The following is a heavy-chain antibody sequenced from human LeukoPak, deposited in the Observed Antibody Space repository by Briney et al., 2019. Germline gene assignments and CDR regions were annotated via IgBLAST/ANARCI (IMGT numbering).Heavy chain of an antibody. CDR1: GFTFSSYS. CDR2: ISSSSSYI. CDR3: ARDGPAHCGGDCYLDY. D-gene: IGHD2-21*01. J-gene: IGHJ4*02. Sequence: GGSLRLSCAASGFTFSSYSMAWVRQAPGKGLEWVSSISSSSSYIYYADSVKGRFTISRDNAKNSLYLQMNSLRAEDTAVYYCARDGPAHCGGDCYLDYWGQGTLVTVSS. V-gene: IGHV3-21*01.